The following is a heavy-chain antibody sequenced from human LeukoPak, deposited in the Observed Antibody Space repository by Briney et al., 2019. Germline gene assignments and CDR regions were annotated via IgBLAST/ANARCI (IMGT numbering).Heavy chain of an antibody. CDR1: GFIFSSNY. V-gene: IGHV3-53*01. D-gene: IGHD1-26*01. CDR2: IYSGGST. Sequence: PGGSLRLSCAASGFIFSSNYMSWVRQAPGKGLEWVSIIYSGGSTFYADSVKGRFTISRDNSKNTLYLQMNSLRAEDTAVYYCARGGSYLSAFDIWGQGTMVTVSS. J-gene: IGHJ3*02. CDR3: ARGGSYLSAFDI.